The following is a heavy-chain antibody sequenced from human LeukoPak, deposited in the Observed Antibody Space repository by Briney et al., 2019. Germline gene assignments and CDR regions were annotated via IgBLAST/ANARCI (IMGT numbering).Heavy chain of an antibody. CDR3: ARTPTRNYDFWSGDAFDI. Sequence: ASVKVSCKASGYTFTSYDINWVRQATGQGLEWMGWMNPNSGNTGYAQKFQGRVTMTRNTSISTAYVELSSLRSEDTAVYYCARTPTRNYDFWSGDAFDIWGQGTMVTVSS. D-gene: IGHD3-3*01. J-gene: IGHJ3*02. CDR2: MNPNSGNT. CDR1: GYTFTSYD. V-gene: IGHV1-8*01.